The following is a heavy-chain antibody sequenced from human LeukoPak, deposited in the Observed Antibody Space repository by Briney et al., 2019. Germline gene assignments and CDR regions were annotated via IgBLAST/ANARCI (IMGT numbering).Heavy chain of an antibody. D-gene: IGHD6-13*01. Sequence: PGGSLRLSCAASGFTFSSYGMHWVRQAPGKGLEWVAVISYDGSNKYYADSVKGRFTISRDNSKNTLYLQMNSLRAEDTAVYYCAKTTDSSSWYSENWFDPWGQGTLLTVSS. CDR3: AKTTDSSSWYSENWFDP. J-gene: IGHJ5*02. CDR2: ISYDGSNK. CDR1: GFTFSSYG. V-gene: IGHV3-30*18.